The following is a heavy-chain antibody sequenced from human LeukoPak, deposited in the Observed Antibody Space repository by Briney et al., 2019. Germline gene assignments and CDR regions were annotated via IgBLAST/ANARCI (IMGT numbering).Heavy chain of an antibody. Sequence: PGGSLRLSCAASGFTFDDYGMSWVRQAPGKGLEWVSGINWNGGSTGYADSVKGRFTISRDNAKNSLYLQMNSLRAEDTALYYCARAGSTSFYYYYYMDVWGKGTTVTVSS. CDR3: ARAGSTSFYYYYYMDV. CDR1: GFTFDDYG. J-gene: IGHJ6*03. V-gene: IGHV3-20*04. CDR2: INWNGGST. D-gene: IGHD2-2*01.